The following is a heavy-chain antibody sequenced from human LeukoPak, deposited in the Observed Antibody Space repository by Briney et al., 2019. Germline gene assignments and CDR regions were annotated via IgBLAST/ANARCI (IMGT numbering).Heavy chain of an antibody. D-gene: IGHD3-3*01. CDR3: ESRTIFGVVALEGIDY. CDR2: ISGSGGST. J-gene: IGHJ4*02. CDR1: GFTFSSYA. Sequence: GGSLRLSCAASGFTFSSYAMSWVRQAPGKGLEWVSAISGSGGSTYYADSVKGRFTISRDNSKNTLYLQMYSLRAEDTAVYYCESRTIFGVVALEGIDYWGQGTLVTVSS. V-gene: IGHV3-23*01.